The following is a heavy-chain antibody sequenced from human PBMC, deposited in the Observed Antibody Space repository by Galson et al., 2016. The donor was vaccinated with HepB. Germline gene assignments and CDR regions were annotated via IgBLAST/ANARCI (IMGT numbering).Heavy chain of an antibody. J-gene: IGHJ3*02. CDR2: INPSGGST. D-gene: IGHD6-19*01. CDR1: GYTFTSYY. V-gene: IGHV1-46*03. Sequence: SVKVSCKASGYTFTSYYMHWVRQAPGQGLEWMGIINPSGGSTRYAQKFQGRVTMTRDTSTSTVYMELSSLRSEDTAVYSCARGLRYRSGWYSVLFAFDIWDQGTMVTVSS. CDR3: ARGLRYRSGWYSVLFAFDI.